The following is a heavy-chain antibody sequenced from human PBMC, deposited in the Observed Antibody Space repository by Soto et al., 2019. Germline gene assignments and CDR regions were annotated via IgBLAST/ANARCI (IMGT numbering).Heavy chain of an antibody. J-gene: IGHJ3*02. CDR3: ARDQGDIVVVVAAGAFDI. CDR1: GFTFSSYG. Sequence: QVQLVESGGGVVQPGRSLRLSCAASGFTFSSYGMHWVRQAPGKGLEWVAVIWYDGSNKYYADSVKGRFTISRDNSKNTLYLQMNSLRAEDTAVYYCARDQGDIVVVVAAGAFDIWGQRTMVTVSS. CDR2: IWYDGSNK. D-gene: IGHD2-15*01. V-gene: IGHV3-33*01.